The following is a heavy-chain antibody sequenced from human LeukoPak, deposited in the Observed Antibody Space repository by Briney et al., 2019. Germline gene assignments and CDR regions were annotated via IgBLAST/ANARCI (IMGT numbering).Heavy chain of an antibody. Sequence: ASVKVSCKASGYTFTSYDINWVRQATGQGLEWMGWMNPNSGNTGYAQKFQGRVTMTRDTSISTAYMELMKLSSEDTAVYHCARGPVYFDYCGQGTRVTVSS. V-gene: IGHV1-8*01. J-gene: IGHJ4*02. CDR3: ARGPVYFDY. CDR2: MNPNSGNT. CDR1: GYTFTSYD.